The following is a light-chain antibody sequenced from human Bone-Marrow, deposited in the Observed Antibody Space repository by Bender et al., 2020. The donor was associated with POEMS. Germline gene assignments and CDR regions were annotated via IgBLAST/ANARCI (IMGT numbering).Light chain of an antibody. CDR3: QAWDSSAGV. Sequence: SYELTQSPSVSVSPGQTASITCSGNHLGNKYVCWYQQTPGQSPVLVIYQDTKRRLGIPERFSGSNSGNTATLTISGTQAMDEADYYCQAWDSSAGVFGGGTRLTVL. J-gene: IGLJ2*01. CDR2: QDT. CDR1: HLGNKY. V-gene: IGLV3-1*01.